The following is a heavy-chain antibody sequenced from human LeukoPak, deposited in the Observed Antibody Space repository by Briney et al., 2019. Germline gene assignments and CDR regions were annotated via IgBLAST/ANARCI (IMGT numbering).Heavy chain of an antibody. D-gene: IGHD3-10*01. CDR3: ARDYITYYYGSGSYYMDV. CDR2: INPNSGGT. Sequence: ASVKVSCKASGYTFTGYYMHWVRQAPGQGLEWMGWINPNSGGTNYAQKFQGRVTMTRDTSISTAYMELSRLRSDDTAVYYCARDYITYYYGSGSYYMDVWGKGTTVTIPS. V-gene: IGHV1-2*02. J-gene: IGHJ6*03. CDR1: GYTFTGYY.